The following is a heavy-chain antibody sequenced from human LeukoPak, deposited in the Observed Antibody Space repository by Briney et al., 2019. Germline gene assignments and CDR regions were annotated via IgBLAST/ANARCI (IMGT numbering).Heavy chain of an antibody. D-gene: IGHD6-13*01. CDR2: IFPSGGEI. CDR1: GFTFSTFA. V-gene: IGHV3-23*01. CDR3: AKESVAAAPPRWFDY. Sequence: GGSLRLSCEASGFTFSTFAMIWVRQPPGKGLEWVSSIFPSGGEIHYADSVRGRFTISRDNSKSTLSLQMNSLRAEDTAIYYCAKESVAAAPPRWFDYWGQGTLVTVSS. J-gene: IGHJ4*02.